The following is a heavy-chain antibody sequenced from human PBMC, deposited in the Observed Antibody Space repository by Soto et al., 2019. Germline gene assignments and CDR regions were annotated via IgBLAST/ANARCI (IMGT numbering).Heavy chain of an antibody. CDR3: AKDRLGGNFDY. V-gene: IGHV3-23*01. CDR2: ISGTGGST. J-gene: IGHJ4*02. Sequence: PGGSLRLSCAASGFTFNNYAMNWVRQAPGKGLEWVATISGTGGSTYYADSVKGRFTISRDNSKNTLYLQMNSPSVEDAAVYYCAKDRLGGNFDYWGQGTQVTVSS. CDR1: GFTFNNYA.